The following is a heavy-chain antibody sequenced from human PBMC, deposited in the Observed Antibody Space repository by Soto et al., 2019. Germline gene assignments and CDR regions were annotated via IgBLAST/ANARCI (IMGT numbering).Heavy chain of an antibody. J-gene: IGHJ2*01. CDR2: IANDASSE. Sequence: QVQLVESGGGVVQSGGSLRLSCAASGFTFSNSPMHWLLQAPGKGLEWVAIIANDASSEHYADSVKGRFTISRDNAENTLYLQMNCLRTEDTALYYCARDARANWYFDWYFDLWGRGTLVTVSS. V-gene: IGHV3-30-3*01. CDR1: GFTFSNSP. CDR3: ARDARANWYFDWYFDL. D-gene: IGHD1-7*01.